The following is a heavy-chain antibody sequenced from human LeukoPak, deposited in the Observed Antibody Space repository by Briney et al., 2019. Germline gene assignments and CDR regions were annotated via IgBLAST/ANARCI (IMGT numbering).Heavy chain of an antibody. CDR2: ISTDGYTT. D-gene: IGHD2-15*01. CDR3: VVGGSPGY. V-gene: IGHV3-74*01. CDR1: GFTFSSHS. J-gene: IGHJ4*02. Sequence: GGSLRLSCAASGFTFSSHSMTWVRQAPRKGLVWVSRISTDGYTTDYADFVQGRFTASRDNTKNTWSLEMNSLRAEDTAVYYCVVGGSPGYWGQGTLVTVSS.